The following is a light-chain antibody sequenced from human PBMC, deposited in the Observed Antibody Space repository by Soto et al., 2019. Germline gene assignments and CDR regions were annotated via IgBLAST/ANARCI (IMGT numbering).Light chain of an antibody. Sequence: DIQMTQSPSSLSASVEDRVIITCRASQSISNHLNWYQQKPGKAPKLLIFAASSLQSGVPSRFSGSRSGTDFTLTISSLQPDDFATYYCQQSYSSPPTFGQGTKVEIK. J-gene: IGKJ1*01. CDR2: AAS. CDR3: QQSYSSPPT. V-gene: IGKV1-39*01. CDR1: QSISNH.